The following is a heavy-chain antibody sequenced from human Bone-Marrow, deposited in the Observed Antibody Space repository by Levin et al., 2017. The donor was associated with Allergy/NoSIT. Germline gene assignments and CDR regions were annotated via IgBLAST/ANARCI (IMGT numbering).Heavy chain of an antibody. D-gene: IGHD3-3*01. V-gene: IGHV3-74*01. Sequence: SCAASGFAFRADRMHWVRQVPGKGPVWVSRINDDGSATAYADYVQGRFTISRDNAKSTLYLQMSSLRLEDTAVYYCARDHHFGDWGQGALVTVSS. CDR2: INDDGSAT. J-gene: IGHJ4*02. CDR3: ARDHHFGD. CDR1: GFAFRADR.